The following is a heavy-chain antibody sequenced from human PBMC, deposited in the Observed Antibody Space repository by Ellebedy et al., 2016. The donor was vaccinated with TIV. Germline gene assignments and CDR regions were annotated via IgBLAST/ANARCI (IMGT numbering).Heavy chain of an antibody. CDR2: TYFGDFET. Sequence: GESLKISCKGSGYIAWVRQMAGKGLEWMGITYFGDFETRYSPSFQGQVTISADKSISTAFLQWSSLKASDTAMYYCARHGQSGARYSDYWGQGTLVTVSS. V-gene: IGHV5-51*01. CDR3: ARHGQSGARYSDY. D-gene: IGHD6-25*01. CDR1: GY. J-gene: IGHJ4*02.